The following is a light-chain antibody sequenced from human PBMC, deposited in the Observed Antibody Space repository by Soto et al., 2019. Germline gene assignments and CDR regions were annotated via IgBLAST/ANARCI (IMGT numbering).Light chain of an antibody. CDR2: NNN. Sequence: QSVLTQPPSASGTPRQRVTISCSGSSSNIGGNPVNWYQQLPGTAPKVLIYNNNQRPSGVPDRFSGSKSGTSASLAISGLQSEDEADYYCAAWHDSLNGPVFGGGTKLTVL. CDR3: AAWHDSLNGPV. J-gene: IGLJ3*02. CDR1: SSNIGGNP. V-gene: IGLV1-44*01.